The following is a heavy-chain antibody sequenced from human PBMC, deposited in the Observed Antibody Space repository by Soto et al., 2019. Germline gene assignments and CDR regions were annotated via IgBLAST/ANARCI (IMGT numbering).Heavy chain of an antibody. CDR3: ASLTVRFHDY. D-gene: IGHD3-3*01. CDR1: GFTFSSYS. CDR2: ISSNSSYI. J-gene: IGHJ4*02. V-gene: IGHV3-21*01. Sequence: GGSLRLSCAASGFTFSSYSMNWVRQAPGKGLEWVSSISSNSSYIYYADSVKGRFTISRDNAKNSLYLQMNILRAEDTAVYYCASLTVRFHDYWGQGTLVTVSS.